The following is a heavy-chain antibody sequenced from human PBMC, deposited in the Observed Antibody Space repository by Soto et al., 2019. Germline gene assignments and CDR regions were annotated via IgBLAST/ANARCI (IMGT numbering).Heavy chain of an antibody. CDR2: ISGSGGST. CDR1: GFTFSSYA. CDR3: AKGSPIKYYGEYASGDY. D-gene: IGHD4-17*01. Sequence: PGGSLRLSCAASGFTFSSYAMSWVRQAPGKGLEWVSAISGSGGSTYYADSVKGRFTISRDNSKNTLYLQMNSLRAEDTAVYYCAKGSPIKYYGEYASGDYWGQGTLVTVSS. V-gene: IGHV3-23*01. J-gene: IGHJ4*02.